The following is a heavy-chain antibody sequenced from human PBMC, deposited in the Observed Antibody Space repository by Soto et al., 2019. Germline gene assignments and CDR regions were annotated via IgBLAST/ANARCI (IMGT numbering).Heavy chain of an antibody. CDR3: ARHVTTVTTVDY. J-gene: IGHJ4*02. Sequence: SETLSLTCAVYGGSFSGYYWSWIRQPPGKGLEWIGEINHSGSTNYNPSLKSRVTISVDTSKNQFSLKLSSVTAADTAVYYCARHVTTVTTVDYWGQGTLVTVSS. CDR2: INHSGST. D-gene: IGHD4-17*01. CDR1: GGSFSGYY. V-gene: IGHV4-34*01.